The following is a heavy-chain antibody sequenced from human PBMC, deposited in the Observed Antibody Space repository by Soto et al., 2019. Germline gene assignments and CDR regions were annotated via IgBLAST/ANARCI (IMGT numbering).Heavy chain of an antibody. Sequence: VGSLRLSCAASGFTFSSYGMHWVRQAPGKGLEWVAVIWYDGSNKYYADSVKGRFTISRDNSKNTLYLQMNSLSAEDTAVYYCAKKAGYSGYDHFDYWGQGTLVTVSS. D-gene: IGHD5-12*01. CDR1: GFTFSSYG. CDR2: IWYDGSNK. CDR3: AKKAGYSGYDHFDY. J-gene: IGHJ4*02. V-gene: IGHV3-33*06.